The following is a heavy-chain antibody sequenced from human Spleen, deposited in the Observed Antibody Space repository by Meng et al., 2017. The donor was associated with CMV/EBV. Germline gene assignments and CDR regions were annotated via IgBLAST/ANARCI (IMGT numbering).Heavy chain of an antibody. CDR2: IFYTGST. CDR3: APSGGGALTVTTEYYFDF. D-gene: IGHD4-11*01. Sequence: SETLSLTCTVSGGSVSSSRYYWTWIRQHPGKGLEWIGYIFYTGSTYYNPSLKSRVTISVDTSKNQFSLKMNSLIAADTAVYYCAPSGGGALTVTTEYYFDFWGQGTLVTVSS. CDR1: GGSVSSSRYY. V-gene: IGHV4-31*03. J-gene: IGHJ4*02.